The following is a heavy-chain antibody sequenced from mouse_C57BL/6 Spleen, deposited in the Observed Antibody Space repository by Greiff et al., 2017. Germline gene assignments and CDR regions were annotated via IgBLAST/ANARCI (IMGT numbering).Heavy chain of an antibody. J-gene: IGHJ2*01. CDR2: IDPSDSYT. D-gene: IGHD6-1*01. Sequence: QVQLQQPGAELVKPGASVKLSCKASGYTFTSYWMQWVKQRPGQGLEWIGEIDPSDSYTNYNEKFKGKATRTVDTSSSTAYMQLSSLTSEDSAVYYCARKAAQVAPGCWGKGTTLTVSS. CDR3: ARKAAQVAPGC. CDR1: GYTFTSYW. V-gene: IGHV1-50*01.